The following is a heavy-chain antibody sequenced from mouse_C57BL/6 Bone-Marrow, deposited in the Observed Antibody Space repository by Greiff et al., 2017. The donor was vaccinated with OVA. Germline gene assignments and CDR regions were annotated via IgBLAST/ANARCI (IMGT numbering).Heavy chain of an antibody. CDR3: ARAINYSKFDY. CDR1: GYTFTSYW. Sequence: QVQLQQPGTELVKPGASVKLSCKASGYTFTSYWMHWVKQRPGQGLEWIGNINPSNGGTNYNEKFKSKATLTVYKYSSTAYMQLSSLTSEDSAVYYCARAINYSKFDYWGQGTTLTVSS. J-gene: IGHJ2*01. V-gene: IGHV1-53*01. CDR2: INPSNGGT. D-gene: IGHD2-5*01.